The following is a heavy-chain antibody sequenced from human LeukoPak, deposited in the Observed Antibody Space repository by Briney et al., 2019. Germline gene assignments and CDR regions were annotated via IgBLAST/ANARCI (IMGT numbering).Heavy chain of an antibody. V-gene: IGHV3-64D*06. CDR1: GFTFSSYA. D-gene: IGHD3-10*01. CDR3: VKASYGSGSYYDY. Sequence: PGGSLRLSCSASGFTFSSYAMHWARQAPGKGLEYVSAISSNGGSTYYADSVKGRFTISRDNSKNTLYLQMSSLRAEDTAVYYCVKASYGSGSYYDYWGQGTLVTVSS. CDR2: ISSNGGST. J-gene: IGHJ4*02.